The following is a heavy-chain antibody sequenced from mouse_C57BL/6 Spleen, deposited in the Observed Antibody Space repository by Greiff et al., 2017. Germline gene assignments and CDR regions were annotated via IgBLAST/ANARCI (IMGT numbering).Heavy chain of an antibody. J-gene: IGHJ3*01. CDR1: GFNIKDYY. CDR3: TTGTMVTTDSSWFAY. D-gene: IGHD2-2*01. V-gene: IGHV14-1*01. CDR2: IDPEDGDT. Sequence: VHVKQSGAELVRPGASVKLSCTASGFNIKDYYMHWVKQRPEQGLEWIGRIDPEDGDTEYAPKFQGKATMTADTSSNTAYLQLSSLTSEDTAVYYCTTGTMVTTDSSWFAYWGQGTLVTVSA.